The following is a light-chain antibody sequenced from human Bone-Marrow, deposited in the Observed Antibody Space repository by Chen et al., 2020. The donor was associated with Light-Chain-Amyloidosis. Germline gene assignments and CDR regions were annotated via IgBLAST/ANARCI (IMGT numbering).Light chain of an antibody. CDR2: EVS. Sequence: QSALTQPPSASGSPGQSVTISCTGTSSDVGGYNYVSWYQQHPGKAPKLMIYEVSERPSGVPDRFSGSKSGNTGSLTVSGLQAEDEADYYCSSYAGSNNLVFGGGTKLTVL. CDR1: SSDVGGYNY. CDR3: SSYAGSNNLV. V-gene: IGLV2-8*01. J-gene: IGLJ2*01.